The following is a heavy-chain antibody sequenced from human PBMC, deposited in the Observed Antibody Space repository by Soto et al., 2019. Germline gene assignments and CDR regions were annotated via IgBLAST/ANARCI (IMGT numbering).Heavy chain of an antibody. CDR2: VNSDGTTT. CDR3: AREGYNFRYYFDY. CDR1: AFTFSSYW. V-gene: IGHV3-74*01. Sequence: EVQLVESGGGLVQPGGSLRLSCAASAFTFSSYWMHWVRQAPGKGLVWVSRVNSDGTTTSYADSVKGRFTISRDNAKNTLYLQMNSLRAEDTSVYYCAREGYNFRYYFDYWGRGTLVTVSS. D-gene: IGHD5-18*01. J-gene: IGHJ4*02.